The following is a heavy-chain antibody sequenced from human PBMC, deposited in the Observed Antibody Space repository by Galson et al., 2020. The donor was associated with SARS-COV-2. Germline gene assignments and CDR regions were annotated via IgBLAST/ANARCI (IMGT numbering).Heavy chain of an antibody. CDR1: GASISSGGYS. J-gene: IGHJ2*01. CDR3: ARGSQRERRYWYFAL. CDR2: IFQSGRT. Sequence: SETLSLTCAVSGASISSGGYSWSWIRQPPGKGLEWIAYIFQSGRTYYNPSLTSRVTMSIDRSKNQFSLNLSSVTAADTAVYYCARGSQRERRYWYFALWGRGTLVTVSS. D-gene: IGHD1-26*01. V-gene: IGHV4-30-2*01.